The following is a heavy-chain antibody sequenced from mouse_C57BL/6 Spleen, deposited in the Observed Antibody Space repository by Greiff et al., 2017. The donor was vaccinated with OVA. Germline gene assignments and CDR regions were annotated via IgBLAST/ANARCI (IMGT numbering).Heavy chain of an antibody. V-gene: IGHV1-22*01. J-gene: IGHJ3*01. Sequence: EVQLQESGPELVKPGASVKMSCKASGYTFTDYNMHWVKQSHGKSLEWIGYINPNNGGTSYNQKFKGKATLTVNKSSSTAYMELRSLTSEDSAVYYCADGYYPWFAYWGQGTLVTVSA. CDR2: INPNNGGT. D-gene: IGHD2-3*01. CDR1: GYTFTDYN. CDR3: ADGYYPWFAY.